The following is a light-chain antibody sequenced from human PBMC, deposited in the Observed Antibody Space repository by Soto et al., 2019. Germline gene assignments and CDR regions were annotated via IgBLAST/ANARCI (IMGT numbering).Light chain of an antibody. CDR3: SSFAGSSKLV. CDR2: EVN. Sequence: QSVLTQPPSASGSPGQSVTISRTGTSSDVGRYKYVSWYQQYPGKAPKVMIYEVNKRPSGVPDRFSGSKSGNTASLTVSGLQTEDEAHYYCSSFAGSSKLVFGGGTKLTVL. CDR1: SSDVGRYKY. V-gene: IGLV2-8*01. J-gene: IGLJ3*02.